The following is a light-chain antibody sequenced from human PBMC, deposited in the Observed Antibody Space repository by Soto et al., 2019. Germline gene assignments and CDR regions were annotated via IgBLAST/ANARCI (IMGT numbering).Light chain of an antibody. CDR3: QQYDDWPPET. V-gene: IGKV3-15*01. CDR2: GAS. Sequence: EVVLTQSPATLSVSPGDRATLSCRASQSVSRNLAWYQQKPGQDPRLLIYGASTRASGVPARSSGSGSATEVTISISTLHSDDVEVYSGQQYDDWPPETFGQGTKLEI. J-gene: IGKJ2*01. CDR1: QSVSRN.